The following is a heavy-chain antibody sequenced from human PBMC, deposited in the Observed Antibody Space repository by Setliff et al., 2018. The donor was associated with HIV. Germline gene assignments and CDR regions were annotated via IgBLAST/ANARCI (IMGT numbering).Heavy chain of an antibody. CDR1: GGSISSSRYY. Sequence: ETLSLTCTVSGGSISSSRYYWGWIRQPPGKGLEWIGSIYYSGSTDYNPSLKSRVTISVDTSKNQFSLKLSSVTAADTAVYYCASNYCSAGSCYHDYWGQGTLVTVSS. V-gene: IGHV4-39*01. J-gene: IGHJ4*02. CDR2: IYYSGST. D-gene: IGHD2-15*01. CDR3: ASNYCSAGSCYHDY.